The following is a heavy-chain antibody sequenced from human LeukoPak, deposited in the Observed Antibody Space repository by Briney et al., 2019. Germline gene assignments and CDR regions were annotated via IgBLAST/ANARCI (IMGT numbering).Heavy chain of an antibody. J-gene: IGHJ4*02. Sequence: PGGSLRLSCAASGFTVSSNYISWVRQAPGKGLEWVSVIYSGGSTYYADSVKGRFTISRDNSKNTLYLQMNSLRAEDTAVYYCARGRRYFDWLFDYWGQGTMVTVSS. D-gene: IGHD3-9*01. CDR2: IYSGGST. V-gene: IGHV3-66*01. CDR3: ARGRRYFDWLFDY. CDR1: GFTVSSNY.